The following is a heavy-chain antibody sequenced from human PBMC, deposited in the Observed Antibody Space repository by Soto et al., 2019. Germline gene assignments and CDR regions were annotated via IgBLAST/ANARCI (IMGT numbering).Heavy chain of an antibody. CDR1: GGSFSGYY. Sequence: SETLSLTCAVYGGSFSGYYWRWNRQPPGKGLEWIVEINHSGSTEYNPSLKSRVTISVDTSKNQFSLKLSSVTAEDKALYYCARGHHSMDVWGQGATVTVSS. J-gene: IGHJ6*02. CDR3: ARGHHSMDV. V-gene: IGHV4-34*01. CDR2: INHSGST.